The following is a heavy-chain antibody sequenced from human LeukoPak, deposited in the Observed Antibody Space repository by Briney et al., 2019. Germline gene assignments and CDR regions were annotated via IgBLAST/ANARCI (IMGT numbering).Heavy chain of an antibody. D-gene: IGHD1-26*01. CDR1: GGSISSSSYY. J-gene: IGHJ5*02. V-gene: IGHV4-39*01. Sequence: SETLSLTCTVSGGSISSSSYYWGWIRQPPGKGLEWIGSIYYSGSTYYNPSLKSRVTISVDTSKNQFSLKLSSVTAADTAVYYCARAGLVGASNWFDPWGQGTLVTVSS. CDR3: ARAGLVGASNWFDP. CDR2: IYYSGST.